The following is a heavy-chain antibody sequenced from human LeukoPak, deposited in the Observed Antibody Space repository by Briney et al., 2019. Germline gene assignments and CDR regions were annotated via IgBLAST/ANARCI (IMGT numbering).Heavy chain of an antibody. D-gene: IGHD2-2*01. Sequence: PGGSLRLSCAASGFTFDDYAMHWVRHAPGKGLEWVSGISWNSGSICYADSVKGRFTISRDNAKNSLYLQMNSLRAEDTALYYCAKATTELYCSSTSCYSRKSAYYYFDYWGQGTLVTGSS. CDR2: ISWNSGSI. CDR1: GFTFDDYA. V-gene: IGHV3-9*01. CDR3: AKATTELYCSSTSCYSRKSAYYYFDY. J-gene: IGHJ4*02.